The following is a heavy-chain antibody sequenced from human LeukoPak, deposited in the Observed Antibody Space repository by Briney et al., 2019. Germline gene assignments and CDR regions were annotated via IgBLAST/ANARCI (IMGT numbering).Heavy chain of an antibody. V-gene: IGHV4-34*01. J-gene: IGHJ6*03. Sequence: SETLSLTCAVYGGSFSDSYWTWLRQRPGKGLEWIGEIHHSGTTNFNPSLQSRVSISVDTAKNQFFLRVASMTAADTALYYCARGRKVSGVRRINWARHENYFFYYIDVWGKGTSVSVSS. CDR3: ARGRKVSGVRRINWARHENYFFYYIDV. D-gene: IGHD1-14*01. CDR1: GGSFSDSY. CDR2: IHHSGTT.